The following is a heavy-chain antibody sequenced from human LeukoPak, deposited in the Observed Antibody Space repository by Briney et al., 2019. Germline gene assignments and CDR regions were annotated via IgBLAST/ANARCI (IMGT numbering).Heavy chain of an antibody. CDR2: IRSKANSYAT. J-gene: IGHJ4*02. Sequence: GGSLRLSCAASGFTFSGSAMHWVRQASGKGLEWVGRIRSKANSYATAYAASVKGRFTISRDDSKNTAYLQMNSLKTEDTAVYYCARVGRRDYWGQGTLVTVSS. CDR1: GFTFSGSA. V-gene: IGHV3-73*01. CDR3: ARVGRRDY. D-gene: IGHD1-26*01.